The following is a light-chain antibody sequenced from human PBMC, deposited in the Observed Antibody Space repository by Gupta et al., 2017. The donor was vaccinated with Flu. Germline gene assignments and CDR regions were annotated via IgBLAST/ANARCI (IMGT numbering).Light chain of an antibody. CDR2: EVS. J-gene: IGLJ1*01. Sequence: QSALTPPPSVSGSPGQSVTISCTGTGSDVGTYNRVSWYRQPPGTAPKLIMYEVSNRPSGVPDRFSGSKSGNTASLTISGLQGEDEADDDCSSYTTSYTFGVGTGTKVTV. V-gene: IGLV2-18*02. CDR1: GSDVGTYNR. CDR3: SSYTTSYTFG.